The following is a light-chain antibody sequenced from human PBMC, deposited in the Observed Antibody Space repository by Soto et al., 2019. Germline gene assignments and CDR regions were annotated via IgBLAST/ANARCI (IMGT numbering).Light chain of an antibody. CDR3: QQYNSYSST. CDR1: QSISSW. J-gene: IGKJ2*01. Sequence: DIQMTQSPSTLSASVGDRVTITCRASQSISSWLAWYQQKPGKAPKLLIYKASSLESGVPSRFSGSGSGTEFNLTIISLQPDDLATYYCQQYNSYSSTFGQGTKLEIK. CDR2: KAS. V-gene: IGKV1-5*03.